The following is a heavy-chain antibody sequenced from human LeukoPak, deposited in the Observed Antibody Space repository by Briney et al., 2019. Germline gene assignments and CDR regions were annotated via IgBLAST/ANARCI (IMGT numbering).Heavy chain of an antibody. J-gene: IGHJ4*02. CDR3: AKDPLWFGELSDY. CDR2: ISGSGGST. V-gene: IGHV3-23*01. Sequence: PSETLSLTCAVYGGSFSGYYWSWVRQAPGKGLEWVSAISGSGGSTYYADSVKGRFTISRDNSKNTLYLQMNSLRAEDTAVYYCAKDPLWFGELSDYWGQGTLVTVSS. D-gene: IGHD3-10*01. CDR1: GGSFSGYY.